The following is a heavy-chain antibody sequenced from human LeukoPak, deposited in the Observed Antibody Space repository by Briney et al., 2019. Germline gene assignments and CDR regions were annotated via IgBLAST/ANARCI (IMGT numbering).Heavy chain of an antibody. Sequence: PSGTLSLTCTVSGGSISSYYRSWIRQPPGKGLEWIGYIYYSGSTNYNPSLKSRVTISVDTSKNQFSLKLSSVTAADTAVYYCASGQVVVPAAPGNYYGMDVWGKGTTVTVSS. D-gene: IGHD2-2*01. V-gene: IGHV4-59*01. CDR1: GGSISSYY. CDR3: ASGQVVVPAAPGNYYGMDV. CDR2: IYYSGST. J-gene: IGHJ6*04.